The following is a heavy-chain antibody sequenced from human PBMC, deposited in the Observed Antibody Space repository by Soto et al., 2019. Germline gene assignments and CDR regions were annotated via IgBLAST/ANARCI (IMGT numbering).Heavy chain of an antibody. Sequence: EVQLVETGGGLIQPGGSLRLSCAASGFTVSSNYMSWVRQAPGKGLEWVSVIYSGGSTYYADSVKGRFTISRDNSKITLYLQMNSLRAEDTAVYYCARTERRGSSGWYHGMDVWGQGTTVTVSS. CDR2: IYSGGST. D-gene: IGHD6-19*01. V-gene: IGHV3-53*02. CDR3: ARTERRGSSGWYHGMDV. J-gene: IGHJ6*02. CDR1: GFTVSSNY.